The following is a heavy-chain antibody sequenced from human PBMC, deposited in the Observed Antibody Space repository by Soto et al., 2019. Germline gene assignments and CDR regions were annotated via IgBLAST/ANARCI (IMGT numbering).Heavy chain of an antibody. CDR1: GGSISSYY. V-gene: IGHV4-59*01. CDR2: IYYSGST. Sequence: PSETLSLTCTVSGGSISSYYWSWIRQPPGKGLEWIGYIYYSGSTNYNPSLKSRVTISVDTSKNQFSLKLSSVTAADTAMYYCASSITIFGVAAYYFDYWGQGTLVTVSS. CDR3: ASSITIFGVAAYYFDY. J-gene: IGHJ4*02. D-gene: IGHD3-3*01.